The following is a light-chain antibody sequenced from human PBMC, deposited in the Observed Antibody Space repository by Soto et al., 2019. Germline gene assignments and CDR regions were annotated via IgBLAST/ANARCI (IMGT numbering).Light chain of an antibody. J-gene: IGLJ3*02. CDR3: SSYAGGIKWV. CDR1: SSDVGGYNF. Sequence: QSALTQPPSAYGSPGQSVTISCTGTSSDVGGYNFVSWYQQHPGKAPKFMIYEVSKRPSGVPDRFSGSKSGNTASLTVSGLQAEDEADYYCSSYAGGIKWVFGGGTKLTVL. V-gene: IGLV2-8*01. CDR2: EVS.